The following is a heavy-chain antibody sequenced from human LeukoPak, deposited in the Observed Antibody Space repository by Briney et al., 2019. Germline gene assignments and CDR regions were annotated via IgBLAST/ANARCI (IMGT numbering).Heavy chain of an antibody. J-gene: IGHJ4*02. V-gene: IGHV3-21*04. Sequence: GGSLRLSCAASGFTFSSYSMNWVRQAPGKGLEWVSSISNSGNYISYADSVKGRFTISRDTAKNSLYLQMNSLRAEDMAVYYCAKQSDYYDSSGYVDYWGQGTLVTVSS. D-gene: IGHD3-22*01. CDR1: GFTFSSYS. CDR3: AKQSDYYDSSGYVDY. CDR2: ISNSGNYI.